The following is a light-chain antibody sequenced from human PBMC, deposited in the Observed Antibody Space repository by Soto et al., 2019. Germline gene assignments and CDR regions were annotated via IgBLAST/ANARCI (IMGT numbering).Light chain of an antibody. CDR3: QQYNSYSPLT. V-gene: IGKV1-5*03. J-gene: IGKJ4*01. CDR1: QSISTW. Sequence: DGQMTQSHSTLPASVGLSLTITCRADQSISTWLAWYQQKPGKAPNLMXYKASRLETGVPSRFSGSGSGTEFTLTISFLQPDDFATSYCQQYNSYSPLTFGGGTKVDIK. CDR2: KAS.